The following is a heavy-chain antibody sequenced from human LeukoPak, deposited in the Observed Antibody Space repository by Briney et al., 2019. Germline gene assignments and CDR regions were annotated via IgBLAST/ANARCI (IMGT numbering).Heavy chain of an antibody. CDR1: GFTFDDYA. Sequence: GGSLRLSCAASGFTFDDYAMHWVRQAPGKGLEWVSGISWNSGSIGYADSVKGRFTISRDNAKNSLYLQMNSLRAEDTALYYCAKDMFPGPGIAAAVKPYYYGMDVWGQGTTVTVSS. J-gene: IGHJ6*02. CDR3: AKDMFPGPGIAAAVKPYYYGMDV. CDR2: ISWNSGSI. D-gene: IGHD6-13*01. V-gene: IGHV3-9*01.